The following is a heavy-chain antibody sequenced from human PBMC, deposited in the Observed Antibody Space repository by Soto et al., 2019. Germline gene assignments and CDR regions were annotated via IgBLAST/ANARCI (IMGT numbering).Heavy chain of an antibody. D-gene: IGHD3-22*01. CDR1: GGSFSGYY. CDR3: ARRAHYYDSSGYPHDAFDI. Sequence: SETLSLTCAVYGGSFSGYYWSWIRQPPGKGLEWIGEINHSGSTNYNPSLKSRVTISVDTSKNQFSLKLSSVTAADTAVYYCARRAHYYDSSGYPHDAFDIWGQGTMVTVSS. V-gene: IGHV4-34*01. J-gene: IGHJ3*02. CDR2: INHSGST.